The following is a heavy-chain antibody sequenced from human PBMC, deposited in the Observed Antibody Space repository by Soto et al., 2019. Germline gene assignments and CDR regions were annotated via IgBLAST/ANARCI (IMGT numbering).Heavy chain of an antibody. J-gene: IGHJ6*02. CDR2: ISGSGGST. V-gene: IGHV3-23*01. CDR3: VEYSSSSGYYYYGMDV. CDR1: GFTFSSYA. Sequence: GGSLRLSCAASGFTFSSYAMSWVRQAPGKGLEWVSAISGSGGSTYYADSVKGRFTISRDNSKNTLYLQMNSLRAEDTAVYYCVEYSSSSGYYYYGMDVWGQGTTVTVSS. D-gene: IGHD6-6*01.